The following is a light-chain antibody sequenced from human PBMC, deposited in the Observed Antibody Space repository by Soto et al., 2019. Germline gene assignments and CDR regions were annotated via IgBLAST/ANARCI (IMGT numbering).Light chain of an antibody. V-gene: IGKV1-39*01. CDR3: RESSSALT. J-gene: IGKJ5*01. Sequence: DIQMTQSHSSLSASVGDRVTITCRASHSISRYLSWYQQKPWKAPKLLIYLASSLQSGVPTRFSGSGSGTDFTLTSSRLPPEDLATYYWRESSSALTFGHGTRLEIK. CDR1: HSISRY. CDR2: LAS.